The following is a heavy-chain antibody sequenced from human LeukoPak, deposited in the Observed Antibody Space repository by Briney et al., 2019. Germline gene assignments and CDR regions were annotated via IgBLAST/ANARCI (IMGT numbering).Heavy chain of an antibody. D-gene: IGHD5-24*01. CDR1: GYSISSGYY. Sequence: PSETLSLTCTVSGYSISSGYYWGWIRQPPGKGLEWIGSIYYSGSTYYNPSLKSRVTISVDTSKNQFSLKLSSVTAADTAVYYCARGLTEMAFPRLIYNWGQGTLVTVSA. J-gene: IGHJ4*02. CDR3: ARGLTEMAFPRLIYN. V-gene: IGHV4-38-2*02. CDR2: IYYSGST.